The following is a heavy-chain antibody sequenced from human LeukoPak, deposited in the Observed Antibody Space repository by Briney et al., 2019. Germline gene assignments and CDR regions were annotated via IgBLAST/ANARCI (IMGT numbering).Heavy chain of an antibody. Sequence: GSLRLSCAASGFTFSTFAMIWVRQPPGKGLEWLGYIHYSGSTDYTPSLKGRLTISVDTSKNQFSLTLTSVTEADTALYFCARDYGGKLDYWGHGTLVSVSS. CDR1: GFTFSTFA. D-gene: IGHD3-10*01. CDR2: IHYSGST. J-gene: IGHJ4*01. CDR3: ARDYGGKLDY. V-gene: IGHV4-59*01.